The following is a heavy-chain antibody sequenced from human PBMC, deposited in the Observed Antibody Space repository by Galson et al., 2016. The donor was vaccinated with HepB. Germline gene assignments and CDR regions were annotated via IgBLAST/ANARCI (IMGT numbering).Heavy chain of an antibody. CDR1: GYTFTSYG. J-gene: IGHJ4*02. V-gene: IGHV1-18*01. Sequence: SVKVSCKASGYTFTSYGISWVRQAPGQGPEWMGWTSTYNDNSNYAQKLQGRVTMTTDTSTSTAYMELRGLRSDDTAVYYCARDPLRRPDYWGQGTLVTVSS. D-gene: IGHD1-14*01. CDR2: TSTYNDNS. CDR3: ARDPLRRPDY.